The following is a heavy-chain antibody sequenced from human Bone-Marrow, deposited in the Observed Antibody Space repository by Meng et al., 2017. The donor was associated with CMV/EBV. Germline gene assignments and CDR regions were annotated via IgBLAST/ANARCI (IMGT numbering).Heavy chain of an antibody. D-gene: IGHD4-23*01. CDR1: GFTFSNVW. CDR3: GRGGVATAIDY. Sequence: ADSGFTFSNVWMSWVRQAPGKGLEWVGRIKSKTDGGTADYAAPVKDRFTISRDDSRNTLYLQMNSLRAEDTAICYCGRGGVATAIDYWGLGTLVTVSS. CDR2: IKSKTDGGTA. V-gene: IGHV3-15*01. J-gene: IGHJ4*02.